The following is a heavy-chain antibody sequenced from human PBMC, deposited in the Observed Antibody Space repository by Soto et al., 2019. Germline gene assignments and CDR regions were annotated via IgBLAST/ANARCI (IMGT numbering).Heavy chain of an antibody. CDR2: ISYDGSNK. CDR3: ASAEVYDFWRGYYFVTEY. D-gene: IGHD3-3*01. Sequence: KGLEWVAVISYDGSNKYYADSVKGRFTISRDNSKNTLYLQMNSLRAEDTAVYYCASAEVYDFWRGYYFVTEY. J-gene: IGHJ1*01. V-gene: IGHV3-30-3*01.